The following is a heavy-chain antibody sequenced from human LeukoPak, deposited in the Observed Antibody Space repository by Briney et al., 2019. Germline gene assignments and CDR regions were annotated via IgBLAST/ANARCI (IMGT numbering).Heavy chain of an antibody. Sequence: ASVKVSCKASGYTFTSYDINWVRQATGQGLEWMGWMNPNSGNTGYAQKFQGRVTMTRNTSISTAYMELSSLRSEDTAVYYCARADPSRYCSSTSCYDIDYWGQGTLATVSS. V-gene: IGHV1-8*01. J-gene: IGHJ4*02. CDR1: GYTFTSYD. CDR2: MNPNSGNT. D-gene: IGHD2-2*01. CDR3: ARADPSRYCSSTSCYDIDY.